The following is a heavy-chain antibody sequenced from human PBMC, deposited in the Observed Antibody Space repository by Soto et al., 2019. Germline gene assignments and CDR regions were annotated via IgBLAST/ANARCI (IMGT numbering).Heavy chain of an antibody. J-gene: IGHJ3*02. D-gene: IGHD2-2*02. V-gene: IGHV3-21*01. CDR1: GFTFSSYS. Sequence: PGGSLRLSCAASGFTFSSYSMNWVRQAPGKGLEWVSSISSSSSYIYYADSVKGRFTISRDNAKNSLYLQMNSLRAEDTAVYYCARGLVPAAILHAFDIWGQGTMVTVSS. CDR2: ISSSSSYI. CDR3: ARGLVPAAILHAFDI.